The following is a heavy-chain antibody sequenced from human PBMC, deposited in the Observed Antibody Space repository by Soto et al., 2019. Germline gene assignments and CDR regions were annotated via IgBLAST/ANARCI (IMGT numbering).Heavy chain of an antibody. D-gene: IGHD1-26*01. CDR3: ARDRTGYSIDFDY. J-gene: IGHJ4*02. CDR1: GFTFSDYY. CDR2: ISSSSSYT. Sequence: QVQLVESGGGLVKPGGSLRLSCAASGFTFSDYYMTWIRQAPGKGLERVSYISSSSSYTNYADSVKGRFTISRDNAKNSLYLQFTSLRAEDTAVYYCARDRTGYSIDFDYWGQGTLVTVSS. V-gene: IGHV3-11*05.